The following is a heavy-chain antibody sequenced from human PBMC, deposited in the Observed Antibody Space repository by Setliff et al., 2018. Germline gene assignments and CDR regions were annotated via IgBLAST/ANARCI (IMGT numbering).Heavy chain of an antibody. CDR2: IKQDGSEK. V-gene: IGHV3-7*01. CDR1: GFTSSRYW. D-gene: IGHD3-22*01. Sequence: GGSLRLSCAASGFTSSRYWMSWVRQAPGKGLEWVANIKQDGSEKNYVDSVKGRFTISRDNARNSLYLQMNSLRAEDTAVYYCASYSYYDSSSYYSGFSYYWGQGTLVTVSS. J-gene: IGHJ4*02. CDR3: ASYSYYDSSSYYSGFSYY.